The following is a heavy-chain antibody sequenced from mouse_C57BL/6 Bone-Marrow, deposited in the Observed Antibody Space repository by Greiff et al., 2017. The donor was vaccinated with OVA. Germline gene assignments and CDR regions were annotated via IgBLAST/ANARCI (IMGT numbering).Heavy chain of an antibody. Sequence: QVQLQQSDAELVKPGASVKISCKVSGYTFTDHTIHWMKQRPEQGLEWIGYIYPRDGSTKYNEKFKGKATITADTSSNTAYLQLSSLTSEDTAVYYCTTEGIFLDYWGQGTTLTVSS. D-gene: IGHD1-1*01. V-gene: IGHV1-78*01. J-gene: IGHJ2*01. CDR3: TTEGIFLDY. CDR2: IYPRDGST. CDR1: GYTFTDHT.